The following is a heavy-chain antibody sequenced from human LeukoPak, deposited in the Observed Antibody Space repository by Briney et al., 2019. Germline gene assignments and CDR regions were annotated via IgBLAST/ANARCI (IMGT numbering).Heavy chain of an antibody. Sequence: SETLSLTCTVSGGSTRSSSSYWGWVRQPPGKGLEWIGSMYYSGSTNYNPSLKSRVTISVDTSKNQFSLKLSSVTAADTAVYYCARVGSSGWRVNWFDPWGQGTLVTVSS. CDR2: MYYSGST. J-gene: IGHJ5*02. CDR1: GGSTRSSSSY. D-gene: IGHD6-19*01. CDR3: ARVGSSGWRVNWFDP. V-gene: IGHV4-39*07.